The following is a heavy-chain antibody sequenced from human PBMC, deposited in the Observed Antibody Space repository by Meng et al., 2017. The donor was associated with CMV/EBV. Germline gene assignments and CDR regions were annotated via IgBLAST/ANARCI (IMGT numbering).Heavy chain of an antibody. J-gene: IGHJ4*02. D-gene: IGHD3-10*01. CDR1: GYTFTSYG. CDR3: AAYPQTMVRGVALWGAFDY. V-gene: IGHV1-18*01. CDR2: ISAYNGNT. Sequence: QVRRGQSGAELKKPGASVKVSCKASGYTFTSYGISWVRQAPGQGLEWMGWISAYNGNTNYAQKLQGRVTMTTDTSTSTAYMELRSLRSDDTAVYYCAAYPQTMVRGVALWGAFDYWGQGTLVTVSS.